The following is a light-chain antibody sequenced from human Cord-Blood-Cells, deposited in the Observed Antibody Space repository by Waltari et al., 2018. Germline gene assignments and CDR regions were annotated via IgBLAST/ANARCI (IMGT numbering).Light chain of an antibody. CDR3: CSYASRSTYF. Sequence: QSALTLPASVSGSPGQSITISCTGTSSDVGSYNLVSGYQQHPGKAPKLMIYEGSKRPSGVSKRFSGAKSGNTASLTISGLQAEDEADYYCCSYASRSTYFFGTGTKVTVL. J-gene: IGLJ1*01. CDR2: EGS. V-gene: IGLV2-23*01. CDR1: SSDVGSYNL.